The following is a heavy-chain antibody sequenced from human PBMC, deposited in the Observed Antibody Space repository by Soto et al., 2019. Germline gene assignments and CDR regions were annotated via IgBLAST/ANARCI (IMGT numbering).Heavy chain of an antibody. J-gene: IGHJ5*02. D-gene: IGHD3-9*01. CDR1: GFTFSEYS. CDR3: VKVSTFYDILTGYYSTNFFDP. CDR2: TSSDGDIT. V-gene: IGHV3-64D*06. Sequence: GGSLRLSCSASGFTFSEYSMHWVRQAPGKGLQYVSTTSSDGDITYYADSVKGRFTISRDNSKNTLYLQMNSLRPEDTAVYYCVKVSTFYDILTGYYSTNFFDPWGQGTLVTVSS.